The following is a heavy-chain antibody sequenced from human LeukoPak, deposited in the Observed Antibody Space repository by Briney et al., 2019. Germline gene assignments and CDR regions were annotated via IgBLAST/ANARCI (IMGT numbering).Heavy chain of an antibody. D-gene: IGHD5-12*01. CDR1: GFTFSSYG. V-gene: IGHV3-30*19. Sequence: GGSLRLSCAASGFTFSSYGMHWVRQAPGRGLESVAVISQDGSNKYYAGSVKGRFTISRDNSENTLYLQMNSLRAEDTALYYCSRDGEHGYNDIDFWGQGTLVTVSS. CDR2: ISQDGSNK. J-gene: IGHJ4*02. CDR3: SRDGEHGYNDIDF.